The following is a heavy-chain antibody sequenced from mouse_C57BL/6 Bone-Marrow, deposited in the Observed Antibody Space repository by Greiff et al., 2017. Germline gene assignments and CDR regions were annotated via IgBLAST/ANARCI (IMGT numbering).Heavy chain of an antibody. V-gene: IGHV3-6*01. J-gene: IGHJ2*01. CDR2: ISYDGSN. D-gene: IGHD2-1*01. CDR1: GYSITSGYY. CDR3: AIYGNFFPF. Sequence: DVKLQESGPGLVKPSQSLSLTCSVTGYSITSGYYWNWIRQFPGNKLEWMGYISYDGSNNYNPSLKNRISITRDTSKNQFFLKLNSVTTEDTATYYCAIYGNFFPFWGQGTTLTVSS.